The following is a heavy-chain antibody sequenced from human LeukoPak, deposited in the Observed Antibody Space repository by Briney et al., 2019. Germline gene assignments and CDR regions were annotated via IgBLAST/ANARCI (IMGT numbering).Heavy chain of an antibody. CDR3: ARLDAYYYDSSGYYGVDP. CDR1: GFTFSSYS. CDR2: ISSSSSTK. J-gene: IGHJ5*02. V-gene: IGHV3-48*01. Sequence: HPGGSLRLSSAASGFTFSSYSMNWVRQAPGQGLEWVSYISSSSSTKYYADPVKGRFTISRDNAKNSLYLQMKSLRAEDTAVYYCARLDAYYYDSSGYYGVDPWGQGTLVTVSS. D-gene: IGHD3-22*01.